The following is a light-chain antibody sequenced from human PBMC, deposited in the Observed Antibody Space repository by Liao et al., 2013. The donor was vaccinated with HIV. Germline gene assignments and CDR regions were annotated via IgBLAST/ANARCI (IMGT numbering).Light chain of an antibody. Sequence: SYELTQPPSVSVSPGQTASITCSGDKLGDKYACWYQQKPGQSPVLVIYQDSKRPSGIPERFSGSNSGNTATLTISGTQAMDEADYYCQVWDSSSDNYVFGTGTKVTVL. J-gene: IGLJ1*01. V-gene: IGLV3-1*01. CDR2: QDS. CDR3: QVWDSSSDNYV. CDR1: KLGDKY.